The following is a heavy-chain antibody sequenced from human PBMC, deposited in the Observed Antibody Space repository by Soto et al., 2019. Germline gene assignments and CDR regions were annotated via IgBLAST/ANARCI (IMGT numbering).Heavy chain of an antibody. Sequence: QVQLVESGGGVVQSGRSLRLSCAASGFTFSSYAMHWVRQAPGKGLEWVAVISYDGSNKYYADSVKGRFTISRDNSKNTLYLQMSSLRAEDTAVYYCARDPGGTDFAEWTYYFDYWGQGTLVTVSS. V-gene: IGHV3-30-3*01. J-gene: IGHJ4*02. CDR2: ISYDGSNK. CDR1: GFTFSSYA. CDR3: ARDPGGTDFAEWTYYFDY. D-gene: IGHD3-3*01.